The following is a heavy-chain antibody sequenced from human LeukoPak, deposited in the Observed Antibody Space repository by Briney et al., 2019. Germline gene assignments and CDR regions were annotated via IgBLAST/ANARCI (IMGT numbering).Heavy chain of an antibody. Sequence: GGSLRLSCAASGFTFSGYAMSWVRHAPGKGLEWVSAISGSGGSTYYADSVKGRFTISRDNPKNTLYLQMNSLRAEDTAVYYCAKAPVAGREYYFDYWGQGTLVTVSS. CDR3: AKAPVAGREYYFDY. V-gene: IGHV3-23*01. CDR1: GFTFSGYA. J-gene: IGHJ4*02. D-gene: IGHD6-19*01. CDR2: ISGSGGST.